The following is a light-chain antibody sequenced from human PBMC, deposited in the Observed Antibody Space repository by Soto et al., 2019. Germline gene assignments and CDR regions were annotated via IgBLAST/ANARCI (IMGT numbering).Light chain of an antibody. Sequence: QTVVTQEPSFSVSPGGTVTLTCGLTSGSVSASYYPSWYQQTPGQAPRTLIYNTNTRSSGVPDRFSGSILGNKAALTITGAQADDESDYCCVLYMNSAIIFGGGTKVTVL. CDR2: NTN. J-gene: IGLJ2*01. V-gene: IGLV8-61*01. CDR3: VLYMNSAII. CDR1: SGSVSASYY.